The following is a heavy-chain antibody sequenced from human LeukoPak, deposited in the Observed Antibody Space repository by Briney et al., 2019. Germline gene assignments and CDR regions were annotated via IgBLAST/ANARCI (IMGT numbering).Heavy chain of an antibody. CDR2: ISSSSSYI. Sequence: PGGSLRLSCVASGFTFSSYSMNWVRQAPGKGREWVSSISSSSSYIHSADSVRGRFTISRDNAKNSLFLQMNSLRAEDTAVYYCARDEWGDAFNIWGQGTMVTIFS. V-gene: IGHV3-21*01. CDR1: GFTFSSYS. J-gene: IGHJ3*02. D-gene: IGHD1-26*01. CDR3: ARDEWGDAFNI.